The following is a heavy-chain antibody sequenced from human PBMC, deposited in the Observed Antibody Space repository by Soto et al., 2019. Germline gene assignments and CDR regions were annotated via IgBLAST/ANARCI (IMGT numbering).Heavy chain of an antibody. CDR1: GYTFTSYG. J-gene: IGHJ5*02. Sequence: QVQLVQSGAEVKKPGASVKVSCKASGYTFTSYGISWVRQAPGQGLEWMGRISGYNGNTNYAQKLQGRVTMTTDTSTSTAYMELRSLRSDDTAVYYCARDRGYNWNYGWFDPWGQGNLVTVSS. V-gene: IGHV1-18*01. D-gene: IGHD1-7*01. CDR3: ARDRGYNWNYGWFDP. CDR2: ISGYNGNT.